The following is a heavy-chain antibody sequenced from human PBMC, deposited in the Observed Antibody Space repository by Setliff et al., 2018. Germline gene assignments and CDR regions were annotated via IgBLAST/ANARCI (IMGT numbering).Heavy chain of an antibody. CDR2: VYYGGTA. CDR1: GGSFTPYY. V-gene: IGHV4-59*01. J-gene: IGHJ4*02. CDR3: ARGGTFRYFDY. D-gene: IGHD5-12*01. Sequence: PSETLSLTCTVSGGSFTPYYWSWIRQPPGKGLEWIGYVYYGGTAYYNPSLKSRVTVIVDTSKNQFSLRLSSVTAADTAVYYCARGGTFRYFDYWGQGTPVTVSS.